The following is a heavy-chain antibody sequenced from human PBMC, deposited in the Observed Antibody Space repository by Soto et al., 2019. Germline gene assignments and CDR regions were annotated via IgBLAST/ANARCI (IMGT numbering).Heavy chain of an antibody. CDR1: GFTFSSYA. J-gene: IGHJ3*02. CDR2: ISGSGGST. V-gene: IGHV3-23*01. CDR3: AKEYFPALWFGLDI. Sequence: GGSLRLSCAASGFTFSSYAMSWVRQAPGKGLEWVSAISGSGGSTYYADSVKGRLAKSRDNSKNTVYLQMNSLKAEDTAVYYRAKEYFPALWFGLDIWGQGTMVTVSS. D-gene: IGHD3-10*01.